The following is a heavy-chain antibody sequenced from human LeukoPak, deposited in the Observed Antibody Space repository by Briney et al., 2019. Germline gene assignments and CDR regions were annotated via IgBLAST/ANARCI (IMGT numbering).Heavy chain of an antibody. Sequence: SETLSLTCAVYGGSFSGYYWSWIRQPPGKGLEWIGEINHSGSTNYNPSLESRVTISVDTSKNQFSLKLSSVTAADTAVYYCARGAVPAASPNLSYYYYMDVWGKGTTVTVSS. CDR3: ARGAVPAASPNLSYYYYMDV. CDR2: INHSGST. CDR1: GGSFSGYY. J-gene: IGHJ6*03. V-gene: IGHV4-34*01. D-gene: IGHD2-2*01.